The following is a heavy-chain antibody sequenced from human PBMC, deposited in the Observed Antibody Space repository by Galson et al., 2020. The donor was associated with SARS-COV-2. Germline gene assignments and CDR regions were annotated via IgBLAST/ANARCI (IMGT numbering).Heavy chain of an antibody. Sequence: SETLSLTCAVYGGSFSGYQWSWLRQPPGKGLEWIGEINHSGSTKYNPSLKSRVTISVDTSKNQFSLKLSSVTASDTAVYYCARAYCSGESCYSLHLQHWGQGTLVTVS. D-gene: IGHD2-15*01. J-gene: IGHJ1*01. CDR2: INHSGST. V-gene: IGHV4-34*01. CDR3: ARAYCSGESCYSLHLQH. CDR1: GGSFSGYQ.